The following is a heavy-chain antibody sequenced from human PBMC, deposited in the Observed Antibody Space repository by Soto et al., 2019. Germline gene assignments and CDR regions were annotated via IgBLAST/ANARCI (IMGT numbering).Heavy chain of an antibody. CDR1: GFTFSSYA. CDR2: ISYDGSNK. Sequence: QVQLVESGGGVVQPGRSLRLSCAASGFTFSSYAMHWVRQAPGKGLEWVAVISYDGSNKYYADSVKGRFTISRDNSKNTLYLQMNSLRAEATAVYYCARERRLSPIDVDAFDIWGQGTMVTVSS. CDR3: ARERRLSPIDVDAFDI. V-gene: IGHV3-30-3*01. D-gene: IGHD5-12*01. J-gene: IGHJ3*02.